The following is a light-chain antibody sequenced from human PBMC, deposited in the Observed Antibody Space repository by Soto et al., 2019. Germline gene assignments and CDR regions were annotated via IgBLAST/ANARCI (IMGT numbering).Light chain of an antibody. J-gene: IGKJ4*01. CDR1: QDISNY. V-gene: IGKV1-33*01. Sequence: DIQMTQSPSSLSASVGDRVTITCQASQDISNYLNWYQQKPGKAPKLLIYGASNLETGVPSRFSGSGSGTDFTFTISSLQPEDIATYYCQQYDNLPLTCGGGTKVEIK. CDR2: GAS. CDR3: QQYDNLPLT.